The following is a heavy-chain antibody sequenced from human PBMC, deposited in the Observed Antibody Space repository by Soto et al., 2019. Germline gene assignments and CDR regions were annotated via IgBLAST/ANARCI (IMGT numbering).Heavy chain of an antibody. V-gene: IGHV1-69*13. Sequence: SVKVSCKASGGTFSSYAISWVRQAPGQGLEWMGGIIPIFGTANYAQKFQGRVTITADESTSTAYMELSSLRSEDTAVYYCARGTPNYYDSSGYHPGFDYWDQGTLVTVSS. CDR1: GGTFSSYA. CDR3: ARGTPNYYDSSGYHPGFDY. J-gene: IGHJ4*02. D-gene: IGHD3-22*01. CDR2: IIPIFGTA.